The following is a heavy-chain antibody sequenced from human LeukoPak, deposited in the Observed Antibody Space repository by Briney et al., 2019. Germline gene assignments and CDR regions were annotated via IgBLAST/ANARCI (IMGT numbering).Heavy chain of an antibody. CDR3: ARDHNWGFDY. Sequence: GGSLRLSCAASGFTLSDYPMNWVRQTPGKGLEWVSYISSTGVIYYADPVRGRFSISRDNAMNSVYMQMNSLRAEDTALYYCARDHNWGFDYWGRGTLVTVSS. V-gene: IGHV3-69-1*01. CDR2: ISSTGVI. D-gene: IGHD7-27*01. J-gene: IGHJ4*02. CDR1: GFTLSDYP.